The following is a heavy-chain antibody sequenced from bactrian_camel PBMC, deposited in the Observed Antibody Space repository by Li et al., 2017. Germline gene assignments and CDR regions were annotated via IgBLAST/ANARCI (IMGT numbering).Heavy chain of an antibody. D-gene: IGHD5*01. CDR3: ATGEMGWVLGNY. Sequence: HVQLVESGGGLVQAGGSLRLTCAAPRYTNTLNCMGWFRQAPGEGLEWVSGIANGGSGSSYYADSVKGRFTISRDNAKNTLYLQMNSLKTEDTAVYYCATGEMGWVLGNYWGQGTQVTV. CDR2: IANGGSGSS. J-gene: IGHJ4*01. V-gene: IGHV3S1*01. CDR1: RYTNTLNC.